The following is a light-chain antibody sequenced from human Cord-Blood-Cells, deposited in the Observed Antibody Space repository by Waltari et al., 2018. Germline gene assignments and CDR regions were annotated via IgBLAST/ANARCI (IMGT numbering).Light chain of an antibody. Sequence: NFMLTQPHPVSQSPGKTVTISCTGRSRSIASNSVQWYQQRPGSAPPTVIYEDNQKTSGVPDRFSGSKSGNTASLTISGLQAEDEADYYCSSYTSSSTLGKVFGTGTKVTVL. V-gene: IGLV6-57*02. CDR2: EDN. CDR3: SSYTSSSTLGKV. J-gene: IGLJ1*01. CDR1: SRSIASNS.